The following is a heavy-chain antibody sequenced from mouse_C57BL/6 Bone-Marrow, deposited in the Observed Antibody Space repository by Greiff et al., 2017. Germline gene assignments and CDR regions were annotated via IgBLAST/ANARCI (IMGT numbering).Heavy chain of an antibody. D-gene: IGHD2-2*01. CDR2: IYPGDGGT. CDR3: ARGGYDAWFAY. J-gene: IGHJ3*01. V-gene: IGHV1-82*01. CDR1: GYAFSSSW. Sequence: QVQLLQSGPELVKPGASVKISCKASGYAFSSSWMTWVQQRPGKGLEWIGRIYPGDGGTNYNGKFKGKATLTAAKSSSTAYLQLSSLTSEDAADYFCARGGYDAWFAYWGKGTLVTVSA.